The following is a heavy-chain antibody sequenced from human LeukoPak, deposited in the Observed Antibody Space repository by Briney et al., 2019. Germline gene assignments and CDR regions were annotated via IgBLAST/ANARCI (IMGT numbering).Heavy chain of an antibody. CDR3: ANGRRLLWFGEIAFDY. CDR2: ISGSGGST. J-gene: IGHJ4*02. D-gene: IGHD3-10*01. V-gene: IGHV3-23*01. CDR1: GFTFSSYA. Sequence: PGGSLRLSCAASGFTFSSYAMSWVHQAPGKGLEWVSAISGSGGSTYYADSVKGRFTISRDNSKNTLYLQMNSLRAEDTAVYYCANGRRLLWFGEIAFDYWGQGTLVTVSS.